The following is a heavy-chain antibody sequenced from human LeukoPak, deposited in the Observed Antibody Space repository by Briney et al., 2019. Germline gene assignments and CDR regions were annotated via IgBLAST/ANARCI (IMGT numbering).Heavy chain of an antibody. CDR3: ARDRGAAWWYFDL. D-gene: IGHD3-10*01. J-gene: IGHJ2*01. V-gene: IGHV4-61*01. CDR2: IYYSGST. CDR1: GGSISSSSYY. Sequence: PSETLSLTCTVSGGSISSSSYYWSWIRQPPGKGLEWIGYIYYSGSTNYNPSLKSRVTISVDTSKNQFSLKLKSVTAADTAVYYCARDRGAAWWYFDLWGRGTLVTVSS.